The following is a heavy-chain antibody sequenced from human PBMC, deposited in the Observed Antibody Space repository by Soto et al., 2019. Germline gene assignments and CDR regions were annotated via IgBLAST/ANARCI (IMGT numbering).Heavy chain of an antibody. V-gene: IGHV1-18*01. Sequence: ASVKVSCKASGYTFSNYGVNWVRQAPGQGLEWLGYIMAYNNNPHYAQKFVGRVTMTADTSTSTAFLELRSLTSDDTAVYYCARDVRHSSGYFLDYWGLGTLVTVSS. J-gene: IGHJ4*02. D-gene: IGHD3-22*01. CDR2: IMAYNNNP. CDR1: GYTFSNYG. CDR3: ARDVRHSSGYFLDY.